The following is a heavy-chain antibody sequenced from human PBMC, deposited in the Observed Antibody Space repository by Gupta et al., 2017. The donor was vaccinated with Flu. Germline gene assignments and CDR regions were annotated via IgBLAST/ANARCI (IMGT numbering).Heavy chain of an antibody. V-gene: IGHV3-48*03. CDR3: ARVHWDN. J-gene: IGHJ4*02. Sequence: EVQLVESGGGSVQPGGSLRLSCVASGFTLSSHDMSWVRQAPGRRLEWVSFISPSATIYYGDPVRGRFTISRDNAKNSLFLQMSGLRDEDTAVYYCARVHWDNWGQGPLVTVSS. CDR1: GFTLSSHD. CDR2: ISPSATI.